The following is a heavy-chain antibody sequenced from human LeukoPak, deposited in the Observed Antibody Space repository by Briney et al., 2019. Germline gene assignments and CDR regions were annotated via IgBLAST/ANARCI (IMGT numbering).Heavy chain of an antibody. CDR2: INHSGST. J-gene: IGHJ5*02. Sequence: SETLSLTCAVYGGSFSGYYWSWIRQPPGKGLEWIGEINHSGSTNYNPSLKSRVTISVDTSKNQFSLKPSSVTAADTAVYYCARASYSIGYNWFDPWGQGTLVTVSS. D-gene: IGHD1-26*01. CDR3: ARASYSIGYNWFDP. CDR1: GGSFSGYY. V-gene: IGHV4-34*01.